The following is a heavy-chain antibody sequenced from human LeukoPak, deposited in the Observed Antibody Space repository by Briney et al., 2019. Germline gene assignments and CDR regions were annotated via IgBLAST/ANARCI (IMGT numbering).Heavy chain of an antibody. CDR1: GFSFSDYW. CDR3: ARGSRGADS. V-gene: IGHV3-74*01. D-gene: IGHD5-12*01. CDR2: TNSDGRST. Sequence: GGSLRLSCAASGFSFSDYWMHWVRRASGKGPVWVSRTNSDGRSTDYADSVKGRFTVSRDNAKSTLYLQMNSLRAEDTAVYYCARGSRGADSWGQGTLVTVSS. J-gene: IGHJ4*02.